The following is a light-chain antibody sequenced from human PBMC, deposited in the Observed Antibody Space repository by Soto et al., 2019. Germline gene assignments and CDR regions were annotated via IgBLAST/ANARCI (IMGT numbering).Light chain of an antibody. CDR1: SSDVGAYNY. CDR3: SSYTSSTTWV. V-gene: IGLV2-14*01. Sequence: QSAPTQPASVSGSPGQSITISCTGTSSDVGAYNYVSWYQQHPGKAPKLMIYDVSNRPSGVSNRFSGSKFGNTASLTISGLQAEDEADYYCSSYTSSTTWVFGGGTKVTVL. J-gene: IGLJ3*02. CDR2: DVS.